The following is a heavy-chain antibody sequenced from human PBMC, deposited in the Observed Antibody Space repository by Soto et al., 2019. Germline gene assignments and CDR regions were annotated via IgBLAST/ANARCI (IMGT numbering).Heavy chain of an antibody. V-gene: IGHV1-18*04. CDR1: GYTFTNYG. CDR2: INADYGNT. CDR3: AGKSLSNCNWVDP. Sequence: QLQLVQSGTELKKPGASVKVSCKASGYTFTNYGITWVRQAPGQGLEWMGWINADYGNTNYEQKFQGRVTMTTDTSTNTAYMELRSLRSDDTAVYYCAGKSLSNCNWVDPWGQGTVVTVSS. D-gene: IGHD4-4*01. J-gene: IGHJ5*02.